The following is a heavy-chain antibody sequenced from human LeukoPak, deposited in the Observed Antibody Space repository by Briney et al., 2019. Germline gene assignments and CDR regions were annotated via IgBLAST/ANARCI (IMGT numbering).Heavy chain of an antibody. CDR3: ARSGGRSFIAARPGTMPDY. V-gene: IGHV1-2*02. Sequence: ASVKVSCKASGYTFTGCYMHWVRQAPGQGLEWMGWINPNSGGTNYAQKFQGRVTMTRDTSISTAYMELSRLRSDDTAVYYCARSGGRSFIAARPGTMPDYWGQGTLVTVSS. D-gene: IGHD6-6*01. J-gene: IGHJ4*02. CDR2: INPNSGGT. CDR1: GYTFTGCY.